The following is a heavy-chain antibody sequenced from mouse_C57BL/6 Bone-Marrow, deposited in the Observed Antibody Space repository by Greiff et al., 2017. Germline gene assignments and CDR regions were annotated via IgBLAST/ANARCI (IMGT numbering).Heavy chain of an antibody. J-gene: IGHJ4*01. CDR3: AIRGSNWYAMDY. V-gene: IGHV1-74*01. CDR2: IHPSDSDT. Sequence: QVQLQQPGAELVKPGASVKVSCKASGYTFTSYWMHWVKQRPGQGLEWIGRIHPSDSDTNYNQKFKGKATLTVDKSSSPAYMQLSSLTSEDSAVYYCAIRGSNWYAMDYWGQGTSVTVSS. D-gene: IGHD4-1*01. CDR1: GYTFTSYW.